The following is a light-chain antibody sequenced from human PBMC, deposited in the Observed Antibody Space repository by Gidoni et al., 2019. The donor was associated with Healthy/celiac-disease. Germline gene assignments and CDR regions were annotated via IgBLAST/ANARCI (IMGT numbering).Light chain of an antibody. J-gene: IGKJ3*01. Sequence: EIVLTQSPFTLSLSPGEIATLSCRASQSVSSSYLAWYQQKPGQAPRLLIYGASSRATGIPDRFSGSGSGTDFTLTISRLEPEDFAVYYCQQYGSSPPVTFGPGTKVDIK. CDR2: GAS. CDR3: QQYGSSPPVT. CDR1: QSVSSSY. V-gene: IGKV3-20*01.